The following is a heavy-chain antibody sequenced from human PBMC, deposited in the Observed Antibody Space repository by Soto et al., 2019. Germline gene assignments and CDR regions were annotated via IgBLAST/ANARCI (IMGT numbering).Heavy chain of an antibody. CDR2: ISYDGSNK. J-gene: IGHJ6*02. V-gene: IGHV3-30*18. D-gene: IGHD6-6*01. CDR3: AKDLLGGQLPREYYYYYGMDV. CDR1: GFTFSSYG. Sequence: QVQLVESGGGVVQPGRSLRLSCAASGFTFSSYGMHWVRQAPGKGLEWVAVISYDGSNKYYADSVKGRFTISRDNSKNTLYLQMNSRRAEDTAVYYCAKDLLGGQLPREYYYYYGMDVWGQETTVTVSS.